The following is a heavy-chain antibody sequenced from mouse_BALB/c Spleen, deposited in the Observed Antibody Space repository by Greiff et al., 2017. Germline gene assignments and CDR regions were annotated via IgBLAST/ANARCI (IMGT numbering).Heavy chain of an antibody. CDR1: GYSITSDYA. CDR3: ARNYRYEEGPFAY. D-gene: IGHD2-14*01. V-gene: IGHV3-2*02. CDR2: ISYSGST. J-gene: IGHJ3*01. Sequence: EVQRVESGPGLVKPSQSLSLTCTVTGYSITSDYAWNWIRQFPGNKLEWMGYISYSGSTSYNPSLKSRISITRDTSKNQFFLQLNSVTTEDTATYYCARNYRYEEGPFAYWGQGTLVTVSA.